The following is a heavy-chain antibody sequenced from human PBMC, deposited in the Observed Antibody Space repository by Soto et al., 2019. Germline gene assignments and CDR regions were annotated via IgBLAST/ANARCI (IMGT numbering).Heavy chain of an antibody. D-gene: IGHD2-2*01. CDR1: VGSFSGYY. CDR2: INHSGST. V-gene: IGHV4-34*01. CDR3: ARRYCSSASCPRNYYGMDV. Sequence: SETLPLTCAVYVGSFSGYYWSLIRQPPGKGLEWIGEINHSGSTNYSPSFQVHVTISADKSISTAYLQWSSLKASDSAMYYCARRYCSSASCPRNYYGMDVWGQGTTVTVSS. J-gene: IGHJ6*02.